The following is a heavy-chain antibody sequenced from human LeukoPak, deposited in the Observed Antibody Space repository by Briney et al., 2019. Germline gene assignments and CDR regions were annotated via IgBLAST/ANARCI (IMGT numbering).Heavy chain of an antibody. J-gene: IGHJ6*02. Sequence: PSETLSLTCAVAGGSISPYHWTWIRQPPGKGLEWIGYIYYSGSTNYNPSLKSRVTISVDTSKNQFSLKLSSVTAADTAVYYCARMTYSSSWYYYYGMDVWGQGTTVTVSS. D-gene: IGHD6-13*01. V-gene: IGHV4-59*08. CDR3: ARMTYSSSWYYYYGMDV. CDR1: GGSISPYH. CDR2: IYYSGST.